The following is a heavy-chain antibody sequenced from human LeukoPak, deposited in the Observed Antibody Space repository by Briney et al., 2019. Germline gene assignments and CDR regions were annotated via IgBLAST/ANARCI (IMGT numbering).Heavy chain of an antibody. V-gene: IGHV3-7*05. CDR1: GFTFSRFW. CDR3: ARDVEGGTCDM. J-gene: IGHJ3*02. CDR2: IDQSGGRN. Sequence: GGSLRLSCAASGFTFSRFWMNWVRQAPGRGLEWVANIDQSGGRNNCVDSVKGRFTIPRDNAKNSLFLEMSSLRADDTAVYFCARDVEGGTCDMGGRGTAVSVSS. D-gene: IGHD3-16*01.